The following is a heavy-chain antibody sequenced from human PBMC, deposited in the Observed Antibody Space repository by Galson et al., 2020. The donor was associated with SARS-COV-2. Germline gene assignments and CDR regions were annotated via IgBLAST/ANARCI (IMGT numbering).Heavy chain of an antibody. CDR3: ARERAHYGMDV. V-gene: IGHV1-2*02. J-gene: IGHJ6*02. CDR2: INPNSGVT. CDR1: GYTFIGYY. Sequence: ASVQVSCKASGYTFIGYYMHWVRQAPGQGLEWMGWINPNSGVTNYLQKFQGRVSMTRDTSITTVYMELSRLRSDDTAVYYCARERAHYGMDVWGQGTTVAVSS.